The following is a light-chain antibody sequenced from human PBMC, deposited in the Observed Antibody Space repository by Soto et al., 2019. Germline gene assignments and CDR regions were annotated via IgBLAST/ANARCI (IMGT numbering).Light chain of an antibody. J-gene: IGKJ1*01. CDR3: QQSYSTPWT. V-gene: IGKV1-8*01. Sequence: AIRMTQSPSSFSASTGDSVTITCRASQGISSYLAWYQQKPGKAPKLLIYAASTLQSGVPSRFSGSGSGTDFTLTISSLQPEDFATYYCQQSYSTPWTLGQGTKVDIK. CDR2: AAS. CDR1: QGISSY.